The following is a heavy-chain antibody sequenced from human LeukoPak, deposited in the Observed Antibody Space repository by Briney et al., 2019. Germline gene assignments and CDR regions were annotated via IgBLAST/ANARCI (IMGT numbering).Heavy chain of an antibody. CDR2: ISWNSGSI. Sequence: PGGSLRLSCAASGFTFDDYAMHWVRQAPGKGLEWVSGISWNSGSIGYADSVKGRFTISRDNAKNSLYLQMNSLRPDDTALYYCSTDPRLLIYWGHGTLVTVSS. D-gene: IGHD2-8*01. J-gene: IGHJ4*01. CDR1: GFTFDDYA. CDR3: STDPRLLIY. V-gene: IGHV3-9*01.